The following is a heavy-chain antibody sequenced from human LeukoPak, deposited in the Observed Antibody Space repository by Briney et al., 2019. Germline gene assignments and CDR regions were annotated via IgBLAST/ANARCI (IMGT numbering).Heavy chain of an antibody. CDR2: IYYSGST. J-gene: IGHJ5*02. Sequence: PSQTLSLTCTVSGGFINSGDSSWNWIRQRPGKGLEWIGYIYYSGSTSYNPSLESRVTISVDTSKSHFSLKLTSVTAADTALYYCARGESSWGQGILVIVSS. V-gene: IGHV4-31*03. CDR1: GGFINSGDSS. D-gene: IGHD3-16*01. CDR3: ARGESS.